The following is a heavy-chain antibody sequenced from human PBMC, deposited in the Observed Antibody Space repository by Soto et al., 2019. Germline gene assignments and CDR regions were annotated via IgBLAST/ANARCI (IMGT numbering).Heavy chain of an antibody. J-gene: IGHJ6*02. CDR1: GGSISSSSYY. CDR3: ARFRLWDDGVDYYGMDV. Sequence: KASETLSLTCTVSGGSISSSSYYWGWIRQPPGKGLEWIGSIYYSGSTYYNPSLKSRVTISVDTSKNQFSLKLSSVTAADTAVYYCARFRLWDDGVDYYGMDVWGQGTTVTVSS. D-gene: IGHD5-18*01. CDR2: IYYSGST. V-gene: IGHV4-39*01.